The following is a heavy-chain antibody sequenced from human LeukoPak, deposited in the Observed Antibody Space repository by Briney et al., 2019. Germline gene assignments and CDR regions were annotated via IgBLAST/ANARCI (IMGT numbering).Heavy chain of an antibody. D-gene: IGHD3-10*01. Sequence: GGSLRLSCAASGFTFSSYWMHWVRQVPGKGLVWVSRINSDGSSTSYADSVKGRFTISRDNAKNTLYVQMNSLRAEDTAVYYCSAGSGHVFDIWGRGTMVTVSS. V-gene: IGHV3-74*01. J-gene: IGHJ3*02. CDR2: INSDGSST. CDR1: GFTFSSYW. CDR3: SAGSGHVFDI.